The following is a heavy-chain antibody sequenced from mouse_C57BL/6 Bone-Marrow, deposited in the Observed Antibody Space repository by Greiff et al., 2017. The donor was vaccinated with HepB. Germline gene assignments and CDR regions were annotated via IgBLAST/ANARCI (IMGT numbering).Heavy chain of an antibody. V-gene: IGHV1-66*01. D-gene: IGHD1-1*01. CDR3: ARSRDYYGSGDFAY. CDR1: GYSFTSYY. Sequence: QVHVKQSGPELVKPGASVKISCKASGYSFTSYYIHWVKQRPGRGLEWIGWIYPGSGNTKYNEKFKGKATLTADTSSSTAYMQLSSLTSEDSAVYYCARSRDYYGSGDFAYGGQGTLVTVSA. J-gene: IGHJ3*01. CDR2: IYPGSGNT.